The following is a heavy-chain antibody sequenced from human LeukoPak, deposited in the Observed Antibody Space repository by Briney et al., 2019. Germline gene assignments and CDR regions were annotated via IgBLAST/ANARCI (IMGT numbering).Heavy chain of an antibody. Sequence: ASVTVSCKASGYTFTSYGISWVRQAPGQGLEWMGWIGAYNGNTNYAQKLQGRVTMTTDTSTSTAYMELRSLRSDDTAVYYCARAGPRDPVYDYVWGSYRSYYFDYWGQGTLVTVSS. D-gene: IGHD3-16*02. J-gene: IGHJ4*02. CDR1: GYTFTSYG. CDR3: ARAGPRDPVYDYVWGSYRSYYFDY. CDR2: IGAYNGNT. V-gene: IGHV1-18*01.